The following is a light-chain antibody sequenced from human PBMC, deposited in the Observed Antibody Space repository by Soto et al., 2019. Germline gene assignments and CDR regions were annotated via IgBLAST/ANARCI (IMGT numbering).Light chain of an antibody. CDR3: QHYNSYSEA. Sequence: SQITQSPSTLSASVGDRVTITCLASQSISSWLAWYQQKPGKAPKLLIYDASSLESGVPSRFSGSGSGTEFTLTISSLQPDDFATYYCQHYNSYSEAFGQGTKVDIK. CDR2: DAS. J-gene: IGKJ1*01. V-gene: IGKV1-5*01. CDR1: QSISSW.